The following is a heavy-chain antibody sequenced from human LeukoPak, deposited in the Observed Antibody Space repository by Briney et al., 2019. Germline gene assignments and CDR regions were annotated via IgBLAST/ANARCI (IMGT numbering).Heavy chain of an antibody. Sequence: SGPTLVNPTQTLTLTCTFSGFSLSTSGMCVSWIRQPPGKALEWLARIDWDDDKYYSTSLKTRLTISKDTSKNQVVLTMTNMDPVDTATYYCARTTNGYSGYSAQATDYWGQGTLVTVSS. V-gene: IGHV2-70*11. CDR3: ARTTNGYSGYSAQATDY. D-gene: IGHD5-12*01. CDR1: GFSLSTSGMC. CDR2: IDWDDDK. J-gene: IGHJ4*02.